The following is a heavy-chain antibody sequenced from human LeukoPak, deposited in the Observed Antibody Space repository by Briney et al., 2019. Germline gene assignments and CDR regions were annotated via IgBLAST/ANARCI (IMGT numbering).Heavy chain of an antibody. CDR1: GGSISSGSYY. CDR2: IYSSGST. D-gene: IGHD6-13*01. Sequence: PSETLSLTCTVSGGSISSGSYYWSWIRQPAGKGLEWIGRIYSSGSTNYNPSLKSRVTISLDTSKNQFSLKLSSVTAADTAVYYCARYSSSWALWGKGTTVTVSS. CDR3: ARYSSSWAL. J-gene: IGHJ6*04. V-gene: IGHV4-61*02.